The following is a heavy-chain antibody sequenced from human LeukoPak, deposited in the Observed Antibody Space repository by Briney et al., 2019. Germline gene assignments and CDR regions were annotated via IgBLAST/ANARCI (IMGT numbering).Heavy chain of an antibody. Sequence: GGSLRLSCAASGFTFSSYGMHWVRQAPGKGLEWVAVIWYDGSNKYYADSVKGRFTFSRDNSKSTLYLQMNSLRAEDTAVYYCARGGFGELSAFDYWGQGTLVTVSS. V-gene: IGHV3-33*01. CDR2: IWYDGSNK. J-gene: IGHJ4*02. CDR3: ARGGFGELSAFDY. D-gene: IGHD3-10*01. CDR1: GFTFSSYG.